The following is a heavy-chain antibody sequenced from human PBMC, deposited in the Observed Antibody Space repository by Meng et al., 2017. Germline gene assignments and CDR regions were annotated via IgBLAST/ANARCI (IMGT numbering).Heavy chain of an antibody. J-gene: IGHJ4*02. Sequence: GGSLRLSCAASGFTFSSYSMNWVRQAPGKGLEWVSSISSSSSYIYYADSVKGRFTISRDNAKNSLYLQMNSLRAEDTAVYYCARVPLSYYYDSSGYYYYFDYWGQGTLVTVSS. CDR3: ARVPLSYYYDSSGYYYYFDY. CDR1: GFTFSSYS. V-gene: IGHV3-21*01. CDR2: ISSSSSYI. D-gene: IGHD3-22*01.